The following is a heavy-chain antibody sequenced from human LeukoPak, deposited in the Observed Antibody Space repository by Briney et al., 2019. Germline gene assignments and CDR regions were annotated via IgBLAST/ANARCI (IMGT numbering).Heavy chain of an antibody. CDR2: INPSGGST. CDR3: ARAAVGATLAEYFHP. V-gene: IGHV1-46*01. D-gene: IGHD1-26*01. CDR1: GYTFTSYY. J-gene: IGHJ1*01. Sequence: RASVKVSCKASGYTFTSYYMHWVRQAPGQGLEWMGIINPSGGSTSYAQKFQGRVTMTRDMSTSTVYMELSSLRSEDTAVYYCARAAVGATLAEYFHPWGQGTLVTVSS.